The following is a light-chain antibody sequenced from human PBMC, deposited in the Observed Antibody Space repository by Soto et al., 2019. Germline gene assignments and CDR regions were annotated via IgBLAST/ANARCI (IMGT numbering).Light chain of an antibody. CDR1: QSISSW. V-gene: IGKV1-5*03. Sequence: DIQMTQSPSTLSASVGDRVTITCRASQSISSWLAWYQQKPGKAPNLLIYKASTLESGVPSRFSGSGSETEFTLLISSLQADDFSPYYCQQENSHWAFGQGNKVELK. CDR3: QQENSHWA. CDR2: KAS. J-gene: IGKJ1*01.